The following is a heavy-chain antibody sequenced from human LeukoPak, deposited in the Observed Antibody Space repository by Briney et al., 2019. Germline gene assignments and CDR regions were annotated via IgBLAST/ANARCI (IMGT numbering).Heavy chain of an antibody. D-gene: IGHD2-15*01. Sequence: PGRSLRLSCTASGFTFGEYGVSWFRQAPGKGREWVGFIRSKSQGGTTQHPASVKGRFTISRDDDKSIAYVQMDSLETEDTAVYYCARVPQGHCRGATCYPGRYNWFDPWGQGTLVIVSS. CDR2: IRSKSQGGTT. CDR3: ARVPQGHCRGATCYPGRYNWFDP. CDR1: GFTFGEYG. V-gene: IGHV3-49*03. J-gene: IGHJ5*02.